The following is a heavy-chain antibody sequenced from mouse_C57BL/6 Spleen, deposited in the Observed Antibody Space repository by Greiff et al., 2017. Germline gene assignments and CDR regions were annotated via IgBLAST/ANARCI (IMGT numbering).Heavy chain of an antibody. Sequence: VQLQQSGPELVKPGASVKITCKASGYTVTDYYMKWVKQSQGKSLEWIGDSNPNNGGTSYNKKFKGHATLTVDKSSSTAYMELRSLTSEDSAVYYFANSYAMDYWGHGTSVTVSS. CDR3: ANSYAMDY. V-gene: IGHV1-26*01. CDR1: GYTVTDYY. J-gene: IGHJ4*01. CDR2: SNPNNGGT.